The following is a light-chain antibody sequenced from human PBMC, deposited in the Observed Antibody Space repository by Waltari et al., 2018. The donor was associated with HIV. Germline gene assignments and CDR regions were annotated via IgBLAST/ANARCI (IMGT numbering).Light chain of an antibody. CDR3: SAWDDNLNGPV. V-gene: IGLV1-44*01. J-gene: IGLJ2*01. Sequence: QSVVTQPPSASGTPGQRVTISCSGGSSNIGFNTVTLYQQLPGTAPKLFIYSNNQRPSGVPDRFSGSKSGTSASLAISGLQSEDEAEYFCSAWDDNLNGPVFGGGTRLTVL. CDR1: SSNIGFNT. CDR2: SNN.